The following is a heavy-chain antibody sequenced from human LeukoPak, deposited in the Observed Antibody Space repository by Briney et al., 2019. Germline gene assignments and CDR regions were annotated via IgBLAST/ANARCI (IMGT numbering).Heavy chain of an antibody. CDR3: AKDGVGDSSGYYLLEH. Sequence: GGSLRLSCAAFGFTVSANYTSWVRQAPGKGLEWVSIIYSDGRTLYADSVKGRFTISRDNSENTVYLQMNSLRAEDTAVYYCAKDGVGDSSGYYLLEHWGQGTLVTVSS. CDR1: GFTVSANY. CDR2: IYSDGRT. J-gene: IGHJ1*01. V-gene: IGHV3-53*01. D-gene: IGHD3-22*01.